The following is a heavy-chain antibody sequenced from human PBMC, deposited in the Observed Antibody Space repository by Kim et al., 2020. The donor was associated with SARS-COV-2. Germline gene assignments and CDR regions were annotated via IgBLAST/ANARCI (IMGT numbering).Heavy chain of an antibody. V-gene: IGHV4-59*08. CDR3: ARHEVLWSGYYSRLDD. J-gene: IGHJ4*02. Sequence: SLQRQVTISVDTAKNQFSLKLSSVTAADTDVYYCARHEVLWSGYYSRLDDWGQGTLVTVSS. D-gene: IGHD3-3*01.